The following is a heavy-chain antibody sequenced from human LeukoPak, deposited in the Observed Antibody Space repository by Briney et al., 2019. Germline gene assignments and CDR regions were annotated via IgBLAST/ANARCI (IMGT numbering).Heavy chain of an antibody. CDR2: IYPGDSDT. CDR3: ARHPHRSGSYYTRGYPYGMDV. CDR1: GYSFTSYW. Sequence: GESLKISCKGSGYSFTSYWIGWVRQMPGKGLEWMGIIYPGDSDTRYSPSFQGQVTISADKSISTAYLQWSSLKASDTAMYYCARHPHRSGSYYTRGYPYGMDVWGQGTTVTVSS. D-gene: IGHD3-10*01. J-gene: IGHJ6*02. V-gene: IGHV5-51*01.